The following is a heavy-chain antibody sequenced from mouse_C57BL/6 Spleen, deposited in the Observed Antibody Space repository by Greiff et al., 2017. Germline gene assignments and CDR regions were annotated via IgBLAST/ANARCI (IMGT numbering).Heavy chain of an antibody. CDR2: IDPSDSYT. CDR3: AGYRYFDV. Sequence: QVQLQQPGAELVMPGASVKLSCKASGYTFTSYWMHWVKQRPGQGLEWIGEIDPSDSYTNYNQKFKGKSTLTVDKSSSTAYMQLSSLTSEDSAVYYCAGYRYFDVWGTGTMVTVSS. J-gene: IGHJ1*03. V-gene: IGHV1-69*01. CDR1: GYTFTSYW.